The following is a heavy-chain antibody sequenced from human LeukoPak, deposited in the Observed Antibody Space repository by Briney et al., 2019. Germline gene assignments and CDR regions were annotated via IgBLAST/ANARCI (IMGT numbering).Heavy chain of an antibody. Sequence: ASVKVSCKASGYTFTSYDINWVRQATGQGLEWMGWMNPNSGNTGYAQKFQGRVTMTRNTSISTAYMELSSLRSEDTAVYYCARRHPDCGGGSCYWFDPWGQGTLVTVSS. CDR3: ARRHPDCGGGSCYWFDP. CDR2: MNPNSGNT. CDR1: GYTFTSYD. D-gene: IGHD2-15*01. V-gene: IGHV1-8*01. J-gene: IGHJ5*02.